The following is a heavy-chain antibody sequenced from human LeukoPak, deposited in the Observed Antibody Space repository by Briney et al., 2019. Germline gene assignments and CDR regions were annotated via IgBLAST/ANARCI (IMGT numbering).Heavy chain of an antibody. J-gene: IGHJ6*02. CDR3: AKLAGYDFWSGYYYYGMDV. V-gene: IGHV3-23*01. CDR1: GLTFSSYA. D-gene: IGHD3-3*01. CDR2: ISGSGGST. Sequence: GGSLRLSCAASGLTFSSYAMSWVRQAPGKGLEWVSAISGSGGSTYYADSVKGRFTISRDNSKNTLYLQMNSLRAEDTAVYYCAKLAGYDFWSGYYYYGMDVWGQGTTVTVSS.